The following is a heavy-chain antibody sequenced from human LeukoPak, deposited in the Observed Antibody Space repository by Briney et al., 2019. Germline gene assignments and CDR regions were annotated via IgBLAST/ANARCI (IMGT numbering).Heavy chain of an antibody. V-gene: IGHV4-34*01. D-gene: IGHD2-8*01. CDR2: INHSGST. CDR1: GGSFSGYY. CDR3: ARVGNCANGVCPPTTNPHYYMDI. Sequence: SETLSLTCAVYGGSFSGYYWSWIRQPPGKGLEWIGEINHSGSTNYNPSLKSRVTISVDTSKNQFSLKLSSVTAADTAVYYCARVGNCANGVCPPTTNPHYYMDIWGKGTTVTVSS. J-gene: IGHJ6*03.